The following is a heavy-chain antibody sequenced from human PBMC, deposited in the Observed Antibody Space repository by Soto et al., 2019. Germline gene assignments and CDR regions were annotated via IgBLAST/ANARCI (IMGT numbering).Heavy chain of an antibody. V-gene: IGHV1-3*01. CDR1: GYTFTSYY. CDR3: ARAVAVAADFDY. D-gene: IGHD6-19*01. J-gene: IGHJ4*02. Sequence: ASVKVSCQASGYTFTSYYMNWVRQAPGQRLEWMGWINAGNGNTKYSQKFQGRVTITRDTSASTAYMELSSLRSEDTAVYYCARAVAVAADFDYWGQGTLVTVSS. CDR2: INAGNGNT.